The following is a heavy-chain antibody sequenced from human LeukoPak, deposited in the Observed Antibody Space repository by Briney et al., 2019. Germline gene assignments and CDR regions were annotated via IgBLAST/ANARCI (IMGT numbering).Heavy chain of an antibody. V-gene: IGHV1-2*02. D-gene: IGHD6-13*01. CDR1: GYTFTGYY. CDR3: ARSRGGIAAAGSDY. Sequence: ASVKVSCKASGYTFTGYYMHWVRQAPGHGLEWMGWINPNSGGTNYAQKFQGRVTMTRDTPISTAYMELSRLRSDDTAVYYCARSRGGIAAAGSDYWGQGTLVTVSS. J-gene: IGHJ4*02. CDR2: INPNSGGT.